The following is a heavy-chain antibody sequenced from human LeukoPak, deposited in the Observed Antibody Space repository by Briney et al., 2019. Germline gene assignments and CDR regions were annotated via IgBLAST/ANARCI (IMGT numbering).Heavy chain of an antibody. CDR1: GFTFSRYD. D-gene: IGHD2-2*01. CDR2: TAYDGSNE. J-gene: IGHJ4*02. Sequence: GGSLRLSCVASGFTFSRYDMHWVRQAPGKGLEWVAVTAYDGSNEIYADSVKGRFTISRDNSKNTLFLQMNSLRAEDTAVYYCAKGAGYCSSTSCYAGKYYFDYWGQGTLVTVSS. V-gene: IGHV3-30-3*01. CDR3: AKGAGYCSSTSCYAGKYYFDY.